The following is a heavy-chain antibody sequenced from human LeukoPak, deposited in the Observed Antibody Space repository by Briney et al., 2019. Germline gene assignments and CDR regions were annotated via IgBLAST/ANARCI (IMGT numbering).Heavy chain of an antibody. Sequence: PGGSLRLSCAASGFTFSSYGMIWVRQAPGKGLEWVSSISGSGGNAYYADSVKGRFTISRDNSKNTLSLQMNSLRAEDTAVYYCAKEIHDSSGYYSYFDHWGQGTLVTVSS. J-gene: IGHJ4*02. D-gene: IGHD3-22*01. CDR2: ISGSGGNA. CDR1: GFTFSSYG. CDR3: AKEIHDSSGYYSYFDH. V-gene: IGHV3-23*01.